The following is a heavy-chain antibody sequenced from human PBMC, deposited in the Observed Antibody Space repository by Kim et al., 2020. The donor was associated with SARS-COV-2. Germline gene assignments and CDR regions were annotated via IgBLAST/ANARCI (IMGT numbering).Heavy chain of an antibody. Sequence: SETLSLTCTVSGGSISSNSYYWGWIRQPPGKGLEWIGSLYYTGSTYYNPSLKSRVTISVDTSKNQFSLKLTSVTAADTAVYYCASHRYSSSQYYFDYWGQGTLVTVSS. CDR1: GGSISSNSYY. CDR2: LYYTGST. CDR3: ASHRYSSSQYYFDY. V-gene: IGHV4-39*01. J-gene: IGHJ4*02. D-gene: IGHD6-13*01.